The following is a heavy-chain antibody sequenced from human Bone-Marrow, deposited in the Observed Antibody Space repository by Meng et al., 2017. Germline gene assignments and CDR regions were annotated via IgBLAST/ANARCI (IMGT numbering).Heavy chain of an antibody. CDR2: INHSGST. D-gene: IGHD5-24*01. J-gene: IGHJ4*02. CDR1: GGSFSDYY. Sequence: QVQLQHWCAGLLKPSETLSCTCVGSGGSFSDYYWSWIRQPPGKGLEWIGEINHSGSTNYNPSLESRATISVDTSQNNLSLKLSSVTAADSAVYYCARGPTTIAHDFDYWGQGTLVTVSS. CDR3: ARGPTTIAHDFDY. V-gene: IGHV4-34*01.